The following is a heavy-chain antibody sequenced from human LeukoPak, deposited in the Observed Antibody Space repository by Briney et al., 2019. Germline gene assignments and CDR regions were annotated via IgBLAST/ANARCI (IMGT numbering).Heavy chain of an antibody. CDR2: INHSGST. D-gene: IGHD6-19*01. V-gene: IGHV4-34*01. Sequence: SETLSLTCAVYGGSFSGYYWSWIRQPPGKGPEWIGEINHSGSTNYNPSLKSRVTISVDTSKNQFSLKLSSVTAADTAVYYCARGLRRVAVAGGWFDPWGQGTLVTVPS. CDR3: ARGLRRVAVAGGWFDP. J-gene: IGHJ5*02. CDR1: GGSFSGYY.